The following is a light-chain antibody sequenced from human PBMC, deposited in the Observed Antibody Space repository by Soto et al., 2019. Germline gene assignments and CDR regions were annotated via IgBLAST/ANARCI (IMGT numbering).Light chain of an antibody. Sequence: VMTQSPATLSVSPGERVTLSCRAIQDIRSSLAWYQQKPGQAPRLLIYGASIRATGVPATFSGSGSGTEFTLSISSLQSEHLGVYYCQQDSSWPLTFGGGTKVDIK. CDR2: GAS. J-gene: IGKJ4*01. CDR3: QQDSSWPLT. CDR1: QDIRSS. V-gene: IGKV3-15*01.